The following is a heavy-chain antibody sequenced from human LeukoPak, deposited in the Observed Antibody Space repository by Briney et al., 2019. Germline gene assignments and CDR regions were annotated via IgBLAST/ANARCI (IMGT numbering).Heavy chain of an antibody. Sequence: GSSVKVSCKASGGTFSSYAISWVRRAPGQGLEWMGGIIPIFGTANYAQKFQGRVTITADESTSTAYMELSSLRSEDTAVYYCARDPAIVVVPAATYYYYGTDVWGKGTTVTVSS. V-gene: IGHV1-69*01. D-gene: IGHD2-2*01. CDR1: GGTFSSYA. J-gene: IGHJ6*04. CDR3: ARDPAIVVVPAATYYYYGTDV. CDR2: IIPIFGTA.